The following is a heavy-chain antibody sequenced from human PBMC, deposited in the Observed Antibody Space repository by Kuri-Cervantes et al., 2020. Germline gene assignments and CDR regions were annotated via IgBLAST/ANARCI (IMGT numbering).Heavy chain of an antibody. D-gene: IGHD3-9*01. CDR3: ARAPDIRYYFDY. Sequence: GESLKISCAASGFTFSSYSMNWVRQAPGKGLEWVSSISSSSSYIYYADPVKGRFTISRDNAKNSLYLQMSSLRAEDTAVYYCARAPDIRYYFDYWGQGTLVTVSS. CDR2: ISSSSSYI. J-gene: IGHJ4*02. CDR1: GFTFSSYS. V-gene: IGHV3-21*01.